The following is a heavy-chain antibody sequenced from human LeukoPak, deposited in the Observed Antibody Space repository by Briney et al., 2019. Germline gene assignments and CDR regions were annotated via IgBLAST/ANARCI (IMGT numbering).Heavy chain of an antibody. Sequence: HPGGSLRLSCAVSGYSVDYSYMTWVRQAPGKGLEWVSIIYSGDSTYYADSVKGRFTISRHNSKNTLYLQMNSLRVDDTAVYYCAREGVVGAFDIWGQGTMVTVSS. CDR1: GYSVDYSY. J-gene: IGHJ3*02. D-gene: IGHD2-15*01. V-gene: IGHV3-53*04. CDR3: AREGVVGAFDI. CDR2: IYSGDST.